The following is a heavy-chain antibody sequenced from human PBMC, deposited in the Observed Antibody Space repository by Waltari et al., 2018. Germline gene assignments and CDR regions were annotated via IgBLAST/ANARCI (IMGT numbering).Heavy chain of an antibody. CDR3: ARDLRSGSYSVYFDY. CDR2: ISSSSSYI. J-gene: IGHJ4*02. CDR1: GFTFSSYS. Sequence: EVQLVESGGGLVKPGGSLRLSCAASGFTFSSYSMNWVRQAPGKGLEWVSSISSSSSYIYYADSVKGRFTISRDNAKNSLYLRMNSLRAEDTAVYYCARDLRSGSYSVYFDYWGQGTLVTVSS. D-gene: IGHD1-26*01. V-gene: IGHV3-21*01.